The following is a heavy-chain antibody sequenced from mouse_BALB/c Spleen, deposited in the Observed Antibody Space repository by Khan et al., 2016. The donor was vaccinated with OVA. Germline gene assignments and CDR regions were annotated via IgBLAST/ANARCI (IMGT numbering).Heavy chain of an antibody. CDR1: GFSLSRYN. D-gene: IGHD2-14*01. CDR3: ARAYYRSDGYYAMDY. Sequence: VQLQESGPGLVAPSQSLSITCTVSGFSLSRYNIHWVRQPPGKGMEWLGMIWGGGGTDYNSTLKSSLSISKDNSKSQVFLKMDRLQTDDSAMYEWARAYYRSDGYYAMDYRGQGTSVTVSS. CDR2: IWGGGGT. V-gene: IGHV2-6-4*01. J-gene: IGHJ4*01.